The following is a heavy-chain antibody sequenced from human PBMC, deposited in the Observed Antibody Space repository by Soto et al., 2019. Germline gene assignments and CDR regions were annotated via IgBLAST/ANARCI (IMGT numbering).Heavy chain of an antibody. CDR1: GGSLSSYY. V-gene: IGHV4-59*01. J-gene: IGHJ4*02. CDR2: IYYNGST. CDR3: ARGPTTEKVDS. Sequence: PSETLFLTCTVSGGSLSSYYWSRIRQPPGKGLEWIGYIYYNGSTNYNPSLKSRVTISVDTSKNQFSLKLSSVTAADTAMYYCARGPTTEKVDSWGQGILVTVSS.